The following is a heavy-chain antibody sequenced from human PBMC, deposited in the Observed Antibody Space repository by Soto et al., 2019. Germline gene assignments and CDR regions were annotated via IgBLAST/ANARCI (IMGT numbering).Heavy chain of an antibody. J-gene: IGHJ4*02. CDR2: IIKDGGEK. CDR1: GFTFSNAW. V-gene: IGHV3-7*03. D-gene: IGHD3-10*01. CDR3: ARDWGGLGY. Sequence: EVQLVESGGGLVKPGGSLRLSCAASGFTFSNAWMSWVRQAPGKGLEWVANIIKDGGEKSYVDSVKGRFTISRDNAKNSLYLEMNSLRVEDTAVYYCARDWGGLGYWGQGTLVTVSS.